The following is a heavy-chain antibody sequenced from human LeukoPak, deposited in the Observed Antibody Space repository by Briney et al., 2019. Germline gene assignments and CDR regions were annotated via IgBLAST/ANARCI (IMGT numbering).Heavy chain of an antibody. J-gene: IGHJ4*02. D-gene: IGHD1-26*01. V-gene: IGHV4-30-2*01. Sequence: SQTLSPTCAVSGGSISSGGYSWSWIRQPPGKGLEWIGYIYHSGSTYYNPSLKSRVTISVDRSKNQFSLKLSSVTAADTAVYYCARGVYSGSYQYYFDYWGQGTLVTVSS. CDR2: IYHSGST. CDR1: GGSISSGGYS. CDR3: ARGVYSGSYQYYFDY.